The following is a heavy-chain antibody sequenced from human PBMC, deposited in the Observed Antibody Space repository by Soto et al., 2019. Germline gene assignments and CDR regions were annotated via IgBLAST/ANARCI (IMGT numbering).Heavy chain of an antibody. D-gene: IGHD6-13*01. J-gene: IGHJ6*02. CDR1: GFTFDDYT. CDR3: AKDKEAAQYYYGMDV. Sequence: GGSLRLSCAASGFTFDDYTMHWVRQAPGKGLEWVSLISWDGGSTYYADSVKGRFTISRDNSKNSLYLQMNSLRTEDTALYYCAKDKEAAQYYYGMDVWGQGTTVTVSS. V-gene: IGHV3-43*01. CDR2: ISWDGGST.